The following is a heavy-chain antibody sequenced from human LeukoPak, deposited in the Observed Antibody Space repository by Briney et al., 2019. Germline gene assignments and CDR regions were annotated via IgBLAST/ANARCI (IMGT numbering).Heavy chain of an antibody. V-gene: IGHV3-7*01. J-gene: IGHJ4*02. CDR2: IKQDGSEK. CDR1: GFTFSNYW. Sequence: GGSLRLSCAASGFTFSNYWMNWVRQAPGKGLEWVANIKQDGSEKYYVDSVKGRFTISRDDAKNSLYLQMNSLRAEDTAVYYCARARFGTAAADYWGQGTLVTLSS. D-gene: IGHD1-1*01. CDR3: ARARFGTAAADY.